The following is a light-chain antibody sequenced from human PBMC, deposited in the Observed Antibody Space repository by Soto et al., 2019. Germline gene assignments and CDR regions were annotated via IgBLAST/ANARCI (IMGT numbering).Light chain of an antibody. V-gene: IGKV1-39*01. CDR3: QQSYSSPLT. J-gene: IGKJ2*01. Sequence: DIPMTQSPSSLSASVGDRVTITCRASQPISTYLNWYQQRPGKAPKFLISGTSYLQSGVPARFSGSGSGTDFTLPISSLSPEDFATYFCQQSYSSPLTFGQGTRLEIK. CDR1: QPISTY. CDR2: GTS.